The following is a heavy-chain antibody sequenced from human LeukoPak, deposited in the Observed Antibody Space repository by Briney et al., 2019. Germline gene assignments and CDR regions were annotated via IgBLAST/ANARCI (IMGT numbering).Heavy chain of an antibody. J-gene: IGHJ4*02. CDR2: TYYRSKWYN. Sequence: SQTLSLTCATSGDSVSSNSAAWNWIRQSPSRGLEWLGRTYYRSKWYNDYAVSVKSRITINPDTSKNQFSLQLNSVTPEDTAVYYCAGAKSPGLRYFDWSRFDYWGQGTLVTVSS. V-gene: IGHV6-1*01. CDR3: AGAKSPGLRYFDWSRFDY. D-gene: IGHD3-9*01. CDR1: GDSVSSNSAA.